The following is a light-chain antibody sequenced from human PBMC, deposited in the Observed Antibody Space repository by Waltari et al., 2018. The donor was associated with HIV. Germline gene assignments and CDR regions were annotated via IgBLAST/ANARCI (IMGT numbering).Light chain of an antibody. J-gene: IGLJ1*01. V-gene: IGLV2-14*01. Sequence: QSALTQPASVSGSPGQSVTISCTGTASDIGGYDYVSWYQQHPGEAPKLRIAEVHTRPSGVSRRFAGTKSGHTASMTIAVLQAEDEADYFCSSDTSSSTSVFGPGTKVTVL. CDR2: EVH. CDR3: SSDTSSSTSV. CDR1: ASDIGGYDY.